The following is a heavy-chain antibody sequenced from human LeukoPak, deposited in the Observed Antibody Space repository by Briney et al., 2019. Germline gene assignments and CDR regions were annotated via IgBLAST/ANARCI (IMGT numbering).Heavy chain of an antibody. CDR1: GFTFTNYA. CDR2: IRYDGSDA. D-gene: IGHD6-19*01. CDR3: AKEGSSGWYSRYFFDY. V-gene: IGHV3-30*02. Sequence: GGSLRLSCAASGFTFTNYAMNWVRQAPGKGLDWVALIRYDGSDADYADSVKGRFTISKDYSKNTVYLQMNSLKIEDTAVYFCAKEGSSGWYSRYFFDYWGQGILVTVS. J-gene: IGHJ4*02.